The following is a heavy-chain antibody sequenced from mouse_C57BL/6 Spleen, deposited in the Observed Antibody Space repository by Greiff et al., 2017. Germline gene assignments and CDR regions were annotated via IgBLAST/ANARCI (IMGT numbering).Heavy chain of an antibody. Sequence: QVQLQQPGAELVMPGASVKLSCKASGYTFTSYWVHWVKQRPGQGLAWIGEIDPSDSYTNYNQKFKGKSTLTVDKSSSTAYMQLSSLTSEDSAVYYCARHGYGSAMDYWGQGTSVTVSS. CDR2: IDPSDSYT. CDR1: GYTFTSYW. J-gene: IGHJ4*01. V-gene: IGHV1-69*01. D-gene: IGHD1-1*01. CDR3: ARHGYGSAMDY.